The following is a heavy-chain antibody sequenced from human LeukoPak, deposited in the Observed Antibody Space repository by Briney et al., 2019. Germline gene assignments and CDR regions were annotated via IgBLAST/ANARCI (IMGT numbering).Heavy chain of an antibody. V-gene: IGHV4-59*08. D-gene: IGHD3-3*02. CDR1: GGSISSYY. J-gene: IGHJ6*03. CDR2: IYYSGST. CDR3: ARGLSLGYYYYYMDV. Sequence: SETLSLTCTVSGGSISSYYWSWIRQPPGKGLEWIGYIYYSGSTNYNPSLKSRVTISVDTSKNQFSLKLSSVTAADTAVYYCARGLSLGYYYYYMDVWGKGTTVTVSS.